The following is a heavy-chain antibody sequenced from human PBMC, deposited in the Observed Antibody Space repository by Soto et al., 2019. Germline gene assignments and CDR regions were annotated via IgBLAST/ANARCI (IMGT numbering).Heavy chain of an antibody. CDR1: GFTFSSYG. V-gene: IGHV3-33*01. D-gene: IGHD5-18*01. CDR2: IWYDGSNK. CDR3: ARAELQLWLDGPPGY. J-gene: IGHJ4*02. Sequence: GGSLRLSCAASGFTFSSYGMHWVRQAPGKGLEWVAVIWYDGSNKYYADSVKGRFTISRDNSKNTLYLQMNSLRAEDTAVYYCARAELQLWLDGPPGYWGQGTLVTVSS.